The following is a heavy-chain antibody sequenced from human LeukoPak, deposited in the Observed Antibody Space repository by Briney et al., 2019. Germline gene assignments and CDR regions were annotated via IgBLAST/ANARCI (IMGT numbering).Heavy chain of an antibody. CDR3: ARDLGPIYDPDAFDI. J-gene: IGHJ3*02. CDR2: ISSSSSYT. Sequence: PGGSLRLSCAASGFTFSSYSMNWVRQAPGKGLEWVSSISSSSSYTYYADSVKGRFTISRDNAKNSLYLQMNSLRAEDTAVYYCARDLGPIYDPDAFDIWGQGTMVTVSS. D-gene: IGHD3-22*01. V-gene: IGHV3-21*01. CDR1: GFTFSSYS.